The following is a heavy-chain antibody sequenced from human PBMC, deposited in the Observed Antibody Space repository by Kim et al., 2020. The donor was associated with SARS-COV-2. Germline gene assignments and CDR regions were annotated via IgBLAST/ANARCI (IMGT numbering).Heavy chain of an antibody. V-gene: IGHV3-33*01. CDR3: ARERPGRIFDALQY. Sequence: YGDSVRGRVTISRDDSKNTLYLQMSSLRDEDTAVYFCARERPGRIFDALQYWGQGTLVIVSS. D-gene: IGHD2-15*01. J-gene: IGHJ4*02.